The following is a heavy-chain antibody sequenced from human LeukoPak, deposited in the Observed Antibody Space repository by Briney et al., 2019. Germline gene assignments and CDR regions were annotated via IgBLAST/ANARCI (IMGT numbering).Heavy chain of an antibody. CDR3: AKDVPGYSYGTFDY. CDR2: INGSGGTT. V-gene: IGHV3-23*01. D-gene: IGHD5-18*01. CDR1: GFTFSGYS. J-gene: IGHJ4*02. Sequence: GGSLRLSCEGSGFTFSGYSMNWVRQAPGQGLEWISSINGSGGTTYYADTVKGRFTISRDNSKNMLYLQMNSLRAEDPAVYYCAKDVPGYSYGTFDYWGQGTLVTVSS.